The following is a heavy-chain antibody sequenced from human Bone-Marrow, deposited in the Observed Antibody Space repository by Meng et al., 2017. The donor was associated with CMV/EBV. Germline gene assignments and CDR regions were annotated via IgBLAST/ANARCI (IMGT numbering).Heavy chain of an antibody. D-gene: IGHD6-6*01. CDR1: GFSFSSYA. J-gene: IGHJ4*02. Sequence: GGSLRLSCAASGFSFSSYAMSWVRQAPGKGLEWVSAISGSGGSTYYADSVKGRFTISRDNSKNTLYLQMNSLRAEDTAVYYCASDSSSSNSDYWGQRTLVTVSS. CDR2: ISGSGGST. V-gene: IGHV3-23*01. CDR3: ASDSSSSNSDY.